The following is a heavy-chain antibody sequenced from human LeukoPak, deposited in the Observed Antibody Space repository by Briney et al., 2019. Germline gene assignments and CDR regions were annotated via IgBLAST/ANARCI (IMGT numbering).Heavy chain of an antibody. J-gene: IGHJ4*02. CDR3: ARDRPRIMGATCFDY. CDR1: GFTFSAYA. D-gene: IGHD1-26*01. V-gene: IGHV3-30-3*01. Sequence: GGSLRLSCAASGFTFSAYAIHWVRQAPGKGLEWVAFISYDGGTKDYTDSVKGRFTISRDNAKNSLYLQMNSLRAEDTAVYYCARDRPRIMGATCFDYWGQGTLVTVSS. CDR2: ISYDGGTK.